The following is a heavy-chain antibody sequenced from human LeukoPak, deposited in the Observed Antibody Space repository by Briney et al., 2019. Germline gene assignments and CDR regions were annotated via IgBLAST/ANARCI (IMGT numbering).Heavy chain of an antibody. CDR2: IYYSGST. J-gene: IGHJ6*03. V-gene: IGHV4-59*08. CDR1: GGSISSYY. Sequence: SETLSLTCTVSGGSISSYYWSWIRQPPGKGLEWIGYIYYSGSTNYNPSLKSRVTISVDTSKNQFSLKLSSVTAADTAVYYCAGQAGYCSGGSCYSGYYYYYMDVWGKGTTVTVSS. CDR3: AGQAGYCSGGSCYSGYYYYYMDV. D-gene: IGHD2-15*01.